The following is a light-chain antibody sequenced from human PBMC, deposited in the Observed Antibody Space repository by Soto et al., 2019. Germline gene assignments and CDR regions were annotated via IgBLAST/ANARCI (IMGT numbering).Light chain of an antibody. Sequence: EIVLTQSPATLSLSPGERATLSFRASQSVSSSYLAWYQQKPGQAPRLLIYDASNRATGIPARFSGSGSGTDFTLTISSLEPEDFAVYYCQQRSNWPLTFGGGTKVDIK. V-gene: IGKV3-11*01. J-gene: IGKJ4*01. CDR3: QQRSNWPLT. CDR1: QSVSSSY. CDR2: DAS.